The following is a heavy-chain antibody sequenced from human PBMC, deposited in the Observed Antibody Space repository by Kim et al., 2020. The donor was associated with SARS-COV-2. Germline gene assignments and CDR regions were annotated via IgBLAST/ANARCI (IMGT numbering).Heavy chain of an antibody. J-gene: IGHJ4*02. CDR1: GYTFTSYY. Sequence: ASVKVSCKASGYTFTSYYMHWVRQAPGQGLEWMGIINPSGGSTSYAQKFQGRVTMTRDTSTSTVYMELSSLRSEDTAVYYCARDDRGGTYYDILTGYSTLDYWGQGTLVTVSS. CDR2: INPSGGST. CDR3: ARDDRGGTYYDILTGYSTLDY. D-gene: IGHD3-9*01. V-gene: IGHV1-46*01.